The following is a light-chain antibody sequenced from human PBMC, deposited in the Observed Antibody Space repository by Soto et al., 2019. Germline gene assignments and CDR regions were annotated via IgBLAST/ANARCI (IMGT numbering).Light chain of an antibody. CDR3: QKYLSALWT. J-gene: IGKJ1*01. CDR1: QGISNY. CDR2: AAS. V-gene: IGKV1-27*01. Sequence: DIQMTQSPSSLSASVGDRVTITCRASQGISNYLAWYQQKPGKVPKLLIYAASTLQSGVSSRFSGSGSGTDFTLIISSLQPEDVATYYCQKYLSALWTFGQGTKVEIK.